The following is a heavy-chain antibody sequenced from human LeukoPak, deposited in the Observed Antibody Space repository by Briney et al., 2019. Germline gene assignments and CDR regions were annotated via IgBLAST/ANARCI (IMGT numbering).Heavy chain of an antibody. CDR1: GGSFSGYY. D-gene: IGHD3-10*01. J-gene: IGHJ6*02. CDR3: ARGGDMDV. V-gene: IGHV4-34*01. Sequence: PSETLSLTCAVYGGSFSGYYWSWIRQPPGKGLEWIGEINHSGSTNYNPSLKSRVTISVDTSKNQFSLKLSSVTAADTAVYYCARGGDMDVWGQGTTVTVSS. CDR2: INHSGST.